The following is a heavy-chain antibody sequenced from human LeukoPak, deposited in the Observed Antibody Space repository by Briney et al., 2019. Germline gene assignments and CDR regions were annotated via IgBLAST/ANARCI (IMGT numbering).Heavy chain of an antibody. D-gene: IGHD6-19*01. V-gene: IGHV5-51*01. J-gene: IGHJ4*02. CDR1: GYSFTSYW. Sequence: NSGESLKISCKGSGYSFTSYWIGWVRQTPGKGLEWMGIIYPGDSDTRYSPSFQGQVTISADKSISTAYLQWSSLKASDTAMYYYASIIAVAGGFDYWGQGTLVTVSS. CDR3: ASIIAVAGGFDY. CDR2: IYPGDSDT.